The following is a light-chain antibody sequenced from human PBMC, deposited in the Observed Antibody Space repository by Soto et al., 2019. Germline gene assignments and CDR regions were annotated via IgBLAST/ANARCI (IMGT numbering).Light chain of an antibody. CDR1: ESISSQ. CDR2: DAS. J-gene: IGKJ5*01. V-gene: IGKV3-11*01. CDR3: QQRLSWPIT. Sequence: EIVLTQSPASLSLSPGEGATLSCRASESISSQFVWYQQIPGQAPRLLIYDASNRTTGVPARFSGSGSGTDITLTISSLEPEDFAVYYCQQRLSWPITFGQGTRLEI.